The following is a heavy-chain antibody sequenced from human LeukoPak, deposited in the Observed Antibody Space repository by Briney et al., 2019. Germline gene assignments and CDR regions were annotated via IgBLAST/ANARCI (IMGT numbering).Heavy chain of an antibody. CDR2: TSSSGNT. J-gene: IGHJ5*02. CDR3: ARALARLSWFDP. CDR1: GDSISYFY. D-gene: IGHD6-6*01. V-gene: IGHV4-4*07. Sequence: PSETLSLTCSVSGDSISYFYWSWIRQAAGKGLEWIGRTSSSGNTDYNASLKSRVTMSVDTSKNQLSLKVISVTAADTAVYYCARALARLSWFDPWGQGTLVTVSS.